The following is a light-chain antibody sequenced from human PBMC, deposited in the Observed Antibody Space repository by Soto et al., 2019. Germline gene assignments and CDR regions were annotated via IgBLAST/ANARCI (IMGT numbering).Light chain of an antibody. J-gene: IGKJ2*01. CDR3: QRYGRSPKT. V-gene: IGKV3-20*01. Sequence: EIVLTQSPGTLSLSPGERATLSCRASQSVSSSYLAWYQQKPGQAPRLLIYGASSRATGIPDRFSGSGSGTAFTLTISRLEPEDFAVYYCQRYGRSPKTFGQGTKLEIK. CDR1: QSVSSSY. CDR2: GAS.